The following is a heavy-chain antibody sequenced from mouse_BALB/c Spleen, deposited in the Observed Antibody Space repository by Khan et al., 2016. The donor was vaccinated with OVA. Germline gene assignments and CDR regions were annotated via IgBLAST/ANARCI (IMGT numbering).Heavy chain of an antibody. D-gene: IGHD2-14*01. CDR2: IWGGGGT. J-gene: IGHJ4*01. Sequence: VELVESGPGLVAPSQSLSITCTVSGFSLSRYIINWVRQPPGKGLEWLGMIWGGGGTDYNSTLKSRLSISKDNSKSQVFLKMNSLQTDDTAMYXCAGGYYRYDGYYAMDYWGQGTSVTVSS. CDR3: AGGYYRYDGYYAMDY. V-gene: IGHV2-6-4*01. CDR1: GFSLSRYI.